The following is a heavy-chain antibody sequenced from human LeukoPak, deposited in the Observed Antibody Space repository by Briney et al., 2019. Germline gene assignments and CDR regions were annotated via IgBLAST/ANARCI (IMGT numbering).Heavy chain of an antibody. V-gene: IGHV3-7*01. Sequence: PGGSQRLSCGASGFIFSVYWMSWVRQAPGKGLEWVANIKLDGSEKYYVDSVKGRFTISRDNAKNSLYLQMNDLRAEDTAVYYCARFPERYYFDYWGQGTLVTVSS. CDR2: IKLDGSEK. J-gene: IGHJ4*02. CDR1: GFIFSVYW. D-gene: IGHD3-9*01. CDR3: ARFPERYYFDY.